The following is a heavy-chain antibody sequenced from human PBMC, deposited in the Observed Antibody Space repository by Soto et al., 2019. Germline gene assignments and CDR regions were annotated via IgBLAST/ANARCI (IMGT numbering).Heavy chain of an antibody. J-gene: IGHJ6*02. CDR2: ISYDGSNT. D-gene: IGHD3-9*01. V-gene: IGHV3-30*18. Sequence: GGSLRLSCVASGFTFSSYGMHWVRQAPGKGLEWVSIISYDGSNTYYADSVKGRFTISRDNSKNTLYLQMNSLRAEDTAVYYCAKEGQYYDILTGYRSYYGMDVWGQGTTVTVAS. CDR3: AKEGQYYDILTGYRSYYGMDV. CDR1: GFTFSSYG.